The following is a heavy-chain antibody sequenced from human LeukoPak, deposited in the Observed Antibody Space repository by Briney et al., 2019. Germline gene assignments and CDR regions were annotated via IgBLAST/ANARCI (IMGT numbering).Heavy chain of an antibody. CDR1: GFTFDDYG. V-gene: IGHV3-23*01. CDR3: AKAGSIAAAGTYDY. CDR2: ISGSGGST. Sequence: PGGSLRLSCAASGFTFDDYGMSWVRQAPGKGLEWVSAISGSGGSTYYADSVKGRFTISRDNSKNTLYLQMNSLRAEDTAVYYCAKAGSIAAAGTYDYWGQGTLVTVSS. D-gene: IGHD6-13*01. J-gene: IGHJ4*02.